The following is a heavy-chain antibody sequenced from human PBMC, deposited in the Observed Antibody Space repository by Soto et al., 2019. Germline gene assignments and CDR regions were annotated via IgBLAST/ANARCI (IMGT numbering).Heavy chain of an antibody. CDR2: IIPYYNTL. Sequence: AAVKVSCKASEGTFNSYAIAWVRQAPGQGLEWMGGIIPYYNTLNYAQKFQDRVTITADDSTNTVYMELSSLRSDDTAVYFCASGASRWYPYFFDSWAQGTLVTSPQ. CDR1: EGTFNSYA. CDR3: ASGASRWYPYFFDS. V-gene: IGHV1-69*13. J-gene: IGHJ4*02. D-gene: IGHD6-13*01.